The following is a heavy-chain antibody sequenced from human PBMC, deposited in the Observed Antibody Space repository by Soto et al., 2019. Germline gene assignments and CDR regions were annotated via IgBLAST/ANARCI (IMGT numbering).Heavy chain of an antibody. V-gene: IGHV4-39*01. CDR1: GGSISSSSYY. J-gene: IGHJ5*02. CDR3: ARRGGQIGP. D-gene: IGHD3-16*01. CDR2: IYYSGST. Sequence: QLQLQESGPGLVKPSETLSLTCTVSGGSISSSSYYWGWIRQPPGKGLEWIGSIYYSGSTYYNPSLKSRVPIAVDTPKIQLYLKLRSVTDADTAVYYCARRGGQIGPWGQGPLVTVSS.